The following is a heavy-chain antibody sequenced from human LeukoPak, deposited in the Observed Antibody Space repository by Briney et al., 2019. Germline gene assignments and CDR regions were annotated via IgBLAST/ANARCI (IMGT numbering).Heavy chain of an antibody. CDR2: IKQDGSEK. CDR3: ARDYYDSSGYYSPLFDY. J-gene: IGHJ4*02. Sequence: GGSLRLSCAASGFTFSSYWMSWVRQAPGKGLEWVANIKQDGSEKHYVDSVKGRFTISRDNAKNSLYLQMNSLRAEDTAVYYCARDYYDSSGYYSPLFDYWGQGTLVTVSS. V-gene: IGHV3-7*01. D-gene: IGHD3-22*01. CDR1: GFTFSSYW.